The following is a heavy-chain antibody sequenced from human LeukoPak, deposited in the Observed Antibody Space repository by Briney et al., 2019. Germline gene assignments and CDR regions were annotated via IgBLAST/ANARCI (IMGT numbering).Heavy chain of an antibody. J-gene: IGHJ4*02. D-gene: IGHD3-10*01. CDR3: ARDPGHYFDY. CDR2: IYSSGST. Sequence: SETLSLTCTVSGGSISSFYWSWVRQPPGKGLEYIGYIYSSGSTNYNPSLKSRVTISLDTSKNQFSLKLNSVTATDTAVYFCARDPGHYFDYWGQGTLVTVSS. CDR1: GGSISSFY. V-gene: IGHV4-59*01.